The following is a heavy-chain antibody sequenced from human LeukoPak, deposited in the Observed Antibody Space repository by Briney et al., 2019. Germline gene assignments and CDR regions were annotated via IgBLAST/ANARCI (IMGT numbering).Heavy chain of an antibody. D-gene: IGHD2-8*02. CDR3: AREESGGYFDY. CDR1: GFTFTNYY. V-gene: IGHV1-46*01. CDR2: INPSGSST. Sequence: GASVKVSCKASGFTFTNYYMHWVRQAPGQGLEWMGLINPSGSSTNYAQKFRGGVTMTRDTSTTTVYMELSSLRSEDTAVYYCAREESGGYFDYGGQGTLVTVSS. J-gene: IGHJ4*02.